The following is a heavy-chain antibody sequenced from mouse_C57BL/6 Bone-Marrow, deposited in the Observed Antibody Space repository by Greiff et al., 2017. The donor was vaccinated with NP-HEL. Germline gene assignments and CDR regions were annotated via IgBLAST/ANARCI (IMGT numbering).Heavy chain of an antibody. CDR2: INPGSGGN. V-gene: IGHV1-54*01. J-gene: IGHJ3*01. D-gene: IGHD2-4*01. CDR3: ARGGIYYDYAWFAY. CDR1: GYAFTNYL. Sequence: VQLQQSGAELVRPGTSVKVSCKASGYAFTNYLIEWVKQRPGQGLEWIGVINPGSGGNNYNEKFKGKATLTADTYYSTAYMQLSRLTSEDSAVYFCARGGIYYDYAWFAYWGQGTLVTVSA.